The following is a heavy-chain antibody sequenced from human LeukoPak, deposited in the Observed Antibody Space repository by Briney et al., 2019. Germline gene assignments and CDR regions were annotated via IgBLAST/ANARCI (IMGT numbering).Heavy chain of an antibody. CDR2: ISGSGGST. CDR1: GFTFSSYA. CDR3: AKEDDYSNYVDY. J-gene: IGHJ4*02. D-gene: IGHD4-11*01. V-gene: IGHV3-23*01. Sequence: PGWSLRLSCAASGFTFSSYAMSWVRQAPGKGLEWVSAISGSGGSTYYADSVKGQFTISRDKSKNTLYLQMNSLRAEDTAVYYCAKEDDYSNYVDYWGQGTLVTVSS.